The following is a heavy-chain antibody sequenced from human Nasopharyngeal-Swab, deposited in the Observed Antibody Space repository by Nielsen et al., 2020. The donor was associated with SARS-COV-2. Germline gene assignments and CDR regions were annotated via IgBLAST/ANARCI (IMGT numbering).Heavy chain of an antibody. CDR3: ATTHKSTYYDFWSGYSNSYYYYMDV. J-gene: IGHJ6*03. V-gene: IGHV1-8*01. D-gene: IGHD3-3*01. Sequence: WVRQAPGQGLEWIGWMNPNSGNTGYAQKFQGRVTMTRNTSISTAYMELSSLRSEDTAVYYCATTHKSTYYDFWSGYSNSYYYYMDVWGKGTTVTVSS. CDR2: MNPNSGNT.